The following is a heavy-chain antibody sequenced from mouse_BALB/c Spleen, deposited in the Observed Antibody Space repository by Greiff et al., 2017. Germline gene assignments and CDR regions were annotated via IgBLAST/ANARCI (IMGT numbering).Heavy chain of an antibody. D-gene: IGHD1-1*01. CDR1: GFTFSSYG. J-gene: IGHJ3*01. CDR2: ISSGGSYT. CDR3: ARHDPHYYGSSSWFAY. V-gene: IGHV5-6*01. Sequence: DVQLVESGGDLVKPGGSLKLSCAASGFTFSSYGMSWVRQTPDKRLEWVATISSGGSYTYYPDSVKGRFTISRDNAKNTLYLQMSSLKSEDTAMYYCARHDPHYYGSSSWFAYWGQGTLVTVSA.